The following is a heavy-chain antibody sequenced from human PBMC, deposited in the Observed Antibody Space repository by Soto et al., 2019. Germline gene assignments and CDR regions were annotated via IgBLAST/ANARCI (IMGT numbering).Heavy chain of an antibody. D-gene: IGHD6-19*01. Sequence: APVEVSCKASGYTITSYYMHWVRQAPGQGLEWMGIINPSGDSTSYAQKFQGRVTMTRDTSTSTVYMELSSLRSEDTAVYYCASAYSSGWRPFDYWGQGTLVTVSS. J-gene: IGHJ4*02. CDR3: ASAYSSGWRPFDY. CDR1: GYTITSYY. CDR2: INPSGDST. V-gene: IGHV1-46*01.